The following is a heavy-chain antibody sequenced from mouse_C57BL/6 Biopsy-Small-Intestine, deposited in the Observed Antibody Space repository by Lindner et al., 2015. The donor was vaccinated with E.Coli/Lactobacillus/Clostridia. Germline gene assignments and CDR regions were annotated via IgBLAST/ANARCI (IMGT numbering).Heavy chain of an antibody. CDR2: INPGSGGS. D-gene: IGHD2-13*01. V-gene: IGHV1-54*01. CDR3: ARNGDYSFDY. J-gene: IGHJ2*01. Sequence: VQLQESGAEVVRPGTSVKMSCRASGYAFTDYLIEWIKQRPGQGLEWIGVINPGSGGSNLSEKFKDKAILTADKSSSTAYMHLSSLTSEDSAVYFCARNGDYSFDYWGHGTTLTVSS. CDR1: GYAFTDYL.